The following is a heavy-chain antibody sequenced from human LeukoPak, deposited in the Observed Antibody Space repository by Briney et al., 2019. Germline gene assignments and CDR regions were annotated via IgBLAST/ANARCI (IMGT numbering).Heavy chain of an antibody. CDR2: ISYDGSNK. Sequence: GRSLRLSCAASGFTFSSYAMHWVRQAPGKGLEWVAVISYDGSNKYYADSVKGRFTISRDNSKNTLYLQMNSLRAEDTAVYYCARDQDTVGAPCFDYWGQGTLVTVSS. CDR1: GFTFSSYA. V-gene: IGHV3-30-3*01. CDR3: ARDQDTVGAPCFDY. J-gene: IGHJ4*02. D-gene: IGHD1-26*01.